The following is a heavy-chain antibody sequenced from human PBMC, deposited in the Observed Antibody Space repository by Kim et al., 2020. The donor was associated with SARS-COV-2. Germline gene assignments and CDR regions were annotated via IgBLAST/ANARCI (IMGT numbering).Heavy chain of an antibody. D-gene: IGHD3-22*01. CDR3: ARDREDSSGYYSVYYFYYMYV. CDR2: IKQDGSEK. CDR1: GFTFKSYW. J-gene: IGHJ6*03. Sequence: GGSLRLSCAASGFTFKSYWMSWVRQAPGKGLEWVANIKQDGSEKYYVDSVKGRFTISRDNARNSLDLQMNSLRAEDTAVYYCARDREDSSGYYSVYYFYYMYVGGRGTTVTVSS. V-gene: IGHV3-7*01.